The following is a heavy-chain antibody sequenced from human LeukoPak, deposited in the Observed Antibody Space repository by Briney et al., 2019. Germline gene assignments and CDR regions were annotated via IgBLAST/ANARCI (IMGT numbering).Heavy chain of an antibody. CDR1: GGSISNYY. V-gene: IGHV4-4*07. D-gene: IGHD3-10*01. Sequence: PSETLSLTCTVSGGSISNYYWTWIRQPAGKGLEWIGRIYTSGSTNYNPSLKSRVTMSVDTSKNQFSLKVNSVTAADTAVYYCARGTTSWFGESIWGQGTMVTVSS. CDR3: ARGTTSWFGESI. CDR2: IYTSGST. J-gene: IGHJ3*02.